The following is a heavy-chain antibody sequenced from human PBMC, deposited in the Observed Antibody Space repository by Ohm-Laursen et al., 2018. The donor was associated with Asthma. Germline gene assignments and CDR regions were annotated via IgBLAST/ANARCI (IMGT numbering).Heavy chain of an antibody. CDR1: GGTFSSYA. CDR3: ARLGSWYTIDY. J-gene: IGHJ4*02. D-gene: IGHD2-15*01. V-gene: IGHV1-69*10. Sequence: ASSVKVSCKASGGTFSSYAISWVRQAPGQGLEWMGGIIPIFGIANYAQKFQGRVTITADKSTSTAYMELSSLRSEDTAVYYCARLGSWYTIDYWGQGTLVTVSS. CDR2: IIPIFGIA.